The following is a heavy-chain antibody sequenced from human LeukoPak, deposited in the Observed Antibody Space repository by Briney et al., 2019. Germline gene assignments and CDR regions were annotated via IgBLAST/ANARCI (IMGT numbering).Heavy chain of an antibody. D-gene: IGHD2-2*01. J-gene: IGHJ6*02. V-gene: IGHV1-46*01. CDR3: ASYRVVPAAIYYYYGMDV. CDR1: GYTFTSYY. CDR2: VNPSGGST. Sequence: ASVKVSCKASGYTFTSYYMHWVRQAPGQGLEWMGIVNPSGGSTSYAQKFQGRVTMTRDTSTSTVYMELSSLRSEDTAVYYCASYRVVPAAIYYYYGMDVWGQGTTVTVSS.